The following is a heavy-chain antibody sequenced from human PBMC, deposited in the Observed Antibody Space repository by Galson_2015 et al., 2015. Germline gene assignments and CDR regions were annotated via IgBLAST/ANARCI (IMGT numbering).Heavy chain of an antibody. Sequence: SLRLSCAASGFTFSSYWMSWVRQAPGKGLEWVANIKQDGSEKYYVDSVKGRFTISRDNAKNSLYLQMNSLRTEDTAVYYCAKVIYGSGSYFSAFDMWGQGTMVTVSS. D-gene: IGHD3-10*01. J-gene: IGHJ3*02. CDR2: IKQDGSEK. CDR3: AKVIYGSGSYFSAFDM. V-gene: IGHV3-7*05. CDR1: GFTFSSYW.